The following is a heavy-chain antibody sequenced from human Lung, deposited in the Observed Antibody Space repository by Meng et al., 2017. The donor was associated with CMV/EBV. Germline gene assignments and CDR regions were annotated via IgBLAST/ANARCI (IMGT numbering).Heavy chain of an antibody. Sequence: FSGYYWSWIRQPQRKGLKWMGEINHSGSTNYNPSLKSRVTISVDTSKNQFSLKLSSVTAADTAVYYCARGPSITMIVVVSPPGYFDYWGQGTLVTVSS. V-gene: IGHV4-34*01. J-gene: IGHJ4*02. D-gene: IGHD3-22*01. CDR3: ARGPSITMIVVVSPPGYFDY. CDR1: FSGYY. CDR2: INHSGST.